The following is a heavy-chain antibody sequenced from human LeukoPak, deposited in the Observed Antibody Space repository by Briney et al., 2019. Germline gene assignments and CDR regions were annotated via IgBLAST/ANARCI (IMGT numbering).Heavy chain of an antibody. CDR3: AKDAFSYNGVFDPSDI. CDR2: TDGTGGDS. CDR1: GFTFSDFA. D-gene: IGHD3-3*01. Sequence: GGSLRLSCVASGFTFSDFAMSWVRQTPGKRLEWVASTDGTGGDSYYADAVKGRFTISRDDSRDTLYLQMNSLRAEDTAVYYCAKDAFSYNGVFDPSDIWGQGTMVTVSS. J-gene: IGHJ3*02. V-gene: IGHV3-23*01.